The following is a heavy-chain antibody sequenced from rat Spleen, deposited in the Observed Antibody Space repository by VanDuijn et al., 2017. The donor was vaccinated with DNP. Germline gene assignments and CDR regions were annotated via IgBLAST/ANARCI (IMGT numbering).Heavy chain of an antibody. Sequence: EVQLQESGPGLVESSQSLSLTCSVTGYSITRNYRWNWIRKFPGNNLEWMGYINSAGSTDYNPSLKSRISITRDTSKNQFFLQVSSVSSEDSGTYYCAVQLGVFDFWGQGVMVTVSS. CDR1: GYSITRNYR. D-gene: IGHD5-1*01. V-gene: IGHV3-3*01. CDR3: AVQLGVFDF. CDR2: INSAGST. J-gene: IGHJ2*01.